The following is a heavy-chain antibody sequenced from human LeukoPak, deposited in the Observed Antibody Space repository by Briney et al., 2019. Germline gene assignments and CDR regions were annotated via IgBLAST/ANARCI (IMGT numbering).Heavy chain of an antibody. Sequence: GGSLRLSCATSGFPFSNFWMNWVRQAPGRGLEWVANIKQDGSEKFYVDSVKGRFTISRDNAKNSLYLQMNSLRADDTAVYYCASLGNWGQGTLVTVSS. D-gene: IGHD1-1*01. V-gene: IGHV3-7*01. J-gene: IGHJ4*02. CDR3: ASLGN. CDR2: IKQDGSEK. CDR1: GFPFSNFW.